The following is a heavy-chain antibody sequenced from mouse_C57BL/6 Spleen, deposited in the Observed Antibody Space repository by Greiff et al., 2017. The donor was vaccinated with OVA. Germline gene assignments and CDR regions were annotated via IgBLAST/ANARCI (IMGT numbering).Heavy chain of an antibody. CDR1: GFTFSSYA. D-gene: IGHD4-1*01. V-gene: IGHV5-4*01. CDR3: ARDNLGAY. Sequence: EVMLVESGGDLVKPGGSLKLSCAASGFTFSSYAMSWVRQTPEKRLEWVATISDGGSYTYYPDNVKGRFTISRDNAKNNLYLQMSHLKSEDTAMYYCARDNLGAYWGQGTLVTVSA. CDR2: ISDGGSYT. J-gene: IGHJ3*01.